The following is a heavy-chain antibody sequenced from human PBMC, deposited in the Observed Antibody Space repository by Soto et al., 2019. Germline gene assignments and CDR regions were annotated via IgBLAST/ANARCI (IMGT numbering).Heavy chain of an antibody. J-gene: IGHJ4*02. CDR3: ARVSRDVGCDY. Sequence: RASVKVSCKASGGTFSSYAISWVRQAPGQGLEWMGGIIPIFGTANYAQKFQGRVAITADESTSTAYMELSSLRSEDTAVYYCARVSRDVGCDYWGQGTLVTVSS. V-gene: IGHV1-69*13. CDR1: GGTFSSYA. D-gene: IGHD2-2*01. CDR2: IIPIFGTA.